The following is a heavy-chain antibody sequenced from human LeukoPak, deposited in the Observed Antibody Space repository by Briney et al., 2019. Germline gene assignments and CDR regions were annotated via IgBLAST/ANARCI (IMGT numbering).Heavy chain of an antibody. Sequence: GGSLRLSCAASGFSFSSYAMSWVRQAPGKGLEWVSAISSGGATFYADSVKGRFTISRDNSKNTLYLQMNSLRAEDTAVYYCAPDQGLVRYFNSWGQGTLVTVSS. CDR2: ISSGGAT. V-gene: IGHV3-23*01. D-gene: IGHD6-25*01. J-gene: IGHJ4*02. CDR1: GFSFSSYA. CDR3: APDQGLVRYFNS.